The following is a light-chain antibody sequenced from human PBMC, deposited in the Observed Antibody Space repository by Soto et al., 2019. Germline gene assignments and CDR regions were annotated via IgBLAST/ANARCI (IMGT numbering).Light chain of an antibody. V-gene: IGLV1-44*01. CDR1: SSNVGSNT. CDR3: AAWDDSLNAYV. CDR2: SNN. J-gene: IGLJ1*01. Sequence: QSALTQPPSASGTPGQRVTISCSGSSSNVGSNTVNWYQQLPGTAPKLLIYSNNQRPSGVPDRFSGSKSGTSASLAISGLQSGDEADYSCAAWDDSLNAYVSATGTKVTVL.